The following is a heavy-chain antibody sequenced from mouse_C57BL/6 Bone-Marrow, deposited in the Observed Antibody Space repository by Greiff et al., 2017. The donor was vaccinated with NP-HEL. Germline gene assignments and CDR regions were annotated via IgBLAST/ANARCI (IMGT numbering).Heavy chain of an antibody. Sequence: EVQRVESGGGLVKPGGSLKLSCAASGFTFSSYAMSWVRQTPEKRLAWVATISDGGSYTYYPDNVKGRFTISRDNAKNNLYLQMSHLKSEDTAMYYCARGKGEMDYWGQGTSVTVSS. V-gene: IGHV5-4*01. J-gene: IGHJ4*01. CDR3: ARGKGEMDY. CDR1: GFTFSSYA. CDR2: ISDGGSYT.